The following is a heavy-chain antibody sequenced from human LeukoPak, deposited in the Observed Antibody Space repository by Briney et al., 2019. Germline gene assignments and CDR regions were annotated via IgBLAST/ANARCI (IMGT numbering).Heavy chain of an antibody. CDR2: IYSSGSI. CDR1: GGSISSYY. D-gene: IGHD3-22*01. V-gene: IGHV4-4*07. J-gene: IGHJ4*02. Sequence: PSETLSLNCTVSGGSISSYYWHWIRQPAGKGLEWIGRIYSSGSINYNPSLKSRVTMSLDMSKNQLSLKMSSVTAADTAVYYCARDENTSGYVNYWGQGTLVTVSS. CDR3: ARDENTSGYVNY.